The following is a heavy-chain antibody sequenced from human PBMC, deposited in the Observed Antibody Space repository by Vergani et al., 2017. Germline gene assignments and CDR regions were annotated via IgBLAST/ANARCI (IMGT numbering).Heavy chain of an antibody. CDR1: GGSFSGYY. CDR2: INHSGST. J-gene: IGHJ6*03. D-gene: IGHD6-13*01. CDR3: ARLGSTPIKKAAAGGNYYYYMDV. Sequence: QVQLQQWGAGLLKPSETLSLTCAVYGGSFSGYYWSWICQPPGKGLEWIGEINHSGSTNYNPSLKSRVTISVDTSKNQFSLKLSSVTAADTAVYYCARLGSTPIKKAAAGGNYYYYMDVWGKGP. V-gene: IGHV4-34*01.